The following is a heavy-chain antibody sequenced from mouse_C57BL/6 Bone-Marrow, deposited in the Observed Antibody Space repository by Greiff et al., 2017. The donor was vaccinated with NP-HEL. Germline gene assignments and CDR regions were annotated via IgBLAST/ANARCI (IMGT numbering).Heavy chain of an antibody. CDR3: TTREYYFDY. J-gene: IGHJ2*01. V-gene: IGHV14-4*01. Sequence: EVMLVESGAELVRPGASVKLSCTASGFNIKDDYMHWVKQRPEQGLEWIGWIDPENGDTEYASKFQGKATITADTSSNTAYLQLSSLTSEDTAVYYCTTREYYFDYWGQGTTLTVSS. CDR2: IDPENGDT. CDR1: GFNIKDDY.